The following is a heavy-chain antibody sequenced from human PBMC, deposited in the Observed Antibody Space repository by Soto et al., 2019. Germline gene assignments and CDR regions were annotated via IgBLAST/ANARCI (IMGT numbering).Heavy chain of an antibody. CDR2: IWYDGSNK. J-gene: IGHJ4*02. D-gene: IGHD2-15*01. CDR3: ARVACSGGSCYRRSYFDY. V-gene: IGHV3-33*01. Sequence: GGSLRLSCAASGFTFISYGMHWVRQAPGKGLEWVAVIWYDGSNKYYADSVKGRFTISRDNSKNTLYLQMNSLRAEDTAVYYCARVACSGGSCYRRSYFDYWGQGTLVTVSS. CDR1: GFTFISYG.